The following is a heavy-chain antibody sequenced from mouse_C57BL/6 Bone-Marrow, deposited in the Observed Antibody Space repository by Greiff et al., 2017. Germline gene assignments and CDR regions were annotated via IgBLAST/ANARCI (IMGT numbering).Heavy chain of an antibody. J-gene: IGHJ4*01. CDR2: IINPSNDYTT. Sequence: EVTGGESGGGLVQSGRSLRLSCAHSFFPFLSFSLSFFLPSPFPFLSFLSSIINPSNDYTTDYSASFKGRFIVSRDTSQSILYLQMNALRAEDTAIYYCARDANYSWAMDYWGQGTSVTVSS. CDR3: ARDANYSWAMDY. V-gene: IGHV7-1*01. CDR1: FFPFLSFS. D-gene: IGHD1-1*02.